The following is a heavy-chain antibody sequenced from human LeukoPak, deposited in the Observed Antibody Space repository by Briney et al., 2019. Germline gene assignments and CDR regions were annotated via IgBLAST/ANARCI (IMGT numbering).Heavy chain of an antibody. CDR1: GYTFTGYG. V-gene: IGHV1-18*01. D-gene: IGHD2-2*02. CDR3: ARDPRDYTKSHTGRYPYYYYMDV. CDR2: ISAYNGNT. Sequence: ASVKVSCKASGYTFTGYGISWVRQAPGQGLEWMGWISAYNGNTNYAQKLQGRVTMTTDTSTSTAYMELRSLRSDDTAVYYCARDPRDYTKSHTGRYPYYYYMDVWGKGTTVTVSS. J-gene: IGHJ6*03.